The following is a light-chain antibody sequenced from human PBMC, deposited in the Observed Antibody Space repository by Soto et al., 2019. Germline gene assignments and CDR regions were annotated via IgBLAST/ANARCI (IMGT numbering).Light chain of an antibody. Sequence: EVVMTQSPDTLSVSPGERATPSCRASQSVSSYLAWYQHKPGQAPRLLIYDASNRATGIPDRFSGSGSGTDFTLSISRLEPEDFAVYYCQQYGSSPLTFGGGTKVDIK. V-gene: IGKV3-20*01. CDR2: DAS. J-gene: IGKJ4*01. CDR3: QQYGSSPLT. CDR1: QSVSSY.